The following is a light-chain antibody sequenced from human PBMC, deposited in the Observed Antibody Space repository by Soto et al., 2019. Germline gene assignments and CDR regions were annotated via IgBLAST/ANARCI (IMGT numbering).Light chain of an antibody. CDR1: SSDIGGYNY. CDR2: DVT. V-gene: IGLV2-14*01. J-gene: IGLJ3*02. Sequence: QSVLTQPASVSGSPGQSITISCIGTSSDIGGYNYVSWYQQHPGKAPKLMIYDVTNRPSGVSNRFSGSKSGNTASLTISGLQAEDEADYYCSSYTSSSTWVFGGGTKVTVL. CDR3: SSYTSSSTWV.